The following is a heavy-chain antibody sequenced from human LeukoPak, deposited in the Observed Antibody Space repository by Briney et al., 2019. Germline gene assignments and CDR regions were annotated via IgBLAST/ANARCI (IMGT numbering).Heavy chain of an antibody. Sequence: GGSLRLSCAASGFTFSSYAMSWVRQAPGKGLEWVSAISGSGGSTYYADSVKGRFTISRDNSKNTLYLQMNSLRAEDTAVYYCVKGSFGPGYSSSWYTLGSLDYWGQGTLVTVSS. V-gene: IGHV3-23*01. CDR1: GFTFSSYA. CDR3: VKGSFGPGYSSSWYTLGSLDY. CDR2: ISGSGGST. J-gene: IGHJ4*02. D-gene: IGHD6-13*01.